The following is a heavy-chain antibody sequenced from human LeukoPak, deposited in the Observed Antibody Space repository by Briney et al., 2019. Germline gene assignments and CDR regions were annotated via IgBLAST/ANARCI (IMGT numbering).Heavy chain of an antibody. Sequence: GASVKVSCKASGGTFSSYAISWVRQAPGQGLEWMGRIIPILGIANYAQKFQGRVTITADKSTSTAYMELSSLRSEDTAVYYCARDRYDYIWGSYRSGDFDYWGQGTLVTVSS. V-gene: IGHV1-69*04. CDR2: IIPILGIA. CDR3: ARDRYDYIWGSYRSGDFDY. CDR1: GGTFSSYA. J-gene: IGHJ4*02. D-gene: IGHD3-16*02.